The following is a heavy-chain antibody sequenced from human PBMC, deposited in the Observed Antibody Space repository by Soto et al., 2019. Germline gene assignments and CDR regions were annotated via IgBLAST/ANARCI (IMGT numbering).Heavy chain of an antibody. J-gene: IGHJ2*01. CDR3: AVTPNCGRDCSAASYWYFDI. D-gene: IGHD2-21*02. V-gene: IGHV3-23*01. CDR1: GLTFGNYA. Sequence: EVQLLESGGGLVQPGGSVRLSCAASGLTFGNYAMSWVRQATGKGLEWVSAISGDSGRTYYADSVKGRFTISRDNSKNTPYLQMNTLRAEDTAVYYCAVTPNCGRDCSAASYWYFDIWGRGTLVTVSS. CDR2: ISGDSGRT.